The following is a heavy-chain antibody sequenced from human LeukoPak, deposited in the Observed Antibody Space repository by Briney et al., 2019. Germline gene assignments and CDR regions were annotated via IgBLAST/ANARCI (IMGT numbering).Heavy chain of an antibody. J-gene: IGHJ3*02. V-gene: IGHV7-4-1*02. CDR1: GYTFTNYA. CDR3: ARPSSSWPGDAFDI. Sequence: ASVKVSCKASGYTFTNYAMNWVRQAPGQGLEWMGRIHPNTGNPTYAQGFTGRFVFSLDTSVSTSYLQISSLKAEDTAVFYCARPSSSWPGDAFDIWGQGTMVTVSS. D-gene: IGHD6-13*01. CDR2: IHPNTGNP.